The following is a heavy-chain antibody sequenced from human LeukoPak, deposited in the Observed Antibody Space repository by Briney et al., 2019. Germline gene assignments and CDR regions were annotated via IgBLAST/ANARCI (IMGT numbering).Heavy chain of an antibody. CDR2: IYYSGST. V-gene: IGHV4-31*03. CDR1: GGSISSGGYY. J-gene: IGHJ6*02. D-gene: IGHD3-9*01. CDR3: ARVGTILRDVDV. Sequence: SETLSLTCTVSGGSISSGGYYWSWIRQHPGKGLEWIGYIYYSGSTYYNPSLKSRVTISVDTSKNQFSLKLSSVTAADTAVYYCARVGTILRDVDVWGRGTTVTVSS.